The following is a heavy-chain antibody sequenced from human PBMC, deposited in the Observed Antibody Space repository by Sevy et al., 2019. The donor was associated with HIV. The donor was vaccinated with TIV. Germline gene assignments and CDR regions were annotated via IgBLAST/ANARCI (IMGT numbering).Heavy chain of an antibody. CDR2: ISGTSGTI. CDR1: GFSFSQYS. Sequence: RGCLRLSCAASGFSFSQYSMNWVRQAPGKGLEWLSYISGTSGTIYYAASVKGRFTISRYNAKNSVYLQINSLRDEDTAVYYCTRVVLYYDANYCDYWGQGALVTVSS. CDR3: TRVVLYYDANYCDY. J-gene: IGHJ4*02. V-gene: IGHV3-48*02. D-gene: IGHD3-22*01.